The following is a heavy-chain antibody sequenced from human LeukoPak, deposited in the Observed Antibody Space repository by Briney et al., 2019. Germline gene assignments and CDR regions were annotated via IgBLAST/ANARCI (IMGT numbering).Heavy chain of an antibody. CDR1: GFTISSYW. D-gene: IGHD6-19*01. CDR2: INSDESNI. J-gene: IGHJ5*02. CDR3: ARDQTSVAGTGYNWFDP. V-gene: IGHV3-74*01. Sequence: GGSLRLSCAVSGFTISSYWMHWVRQVPGKGLVWVSRINSDESNINYADSVKGRFTISRDNAKNTLHLQMNSLRAEDTAVYYCARDQTSVAGTGYNWFDPWGQGTLVTVSS.